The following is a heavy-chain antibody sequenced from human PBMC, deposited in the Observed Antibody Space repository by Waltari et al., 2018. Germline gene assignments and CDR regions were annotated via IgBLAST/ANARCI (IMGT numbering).Heavy chain of an antibody. V-gene: IGHV4-30-4*01. CDR3: ARVPYYYDTNLGDN. D-gene: IGHD3-22*01. CDR1: GDSVSDGAYY. J-gene: IGHJ4*02. Sequence: QVRLQESGPGLVKPSQTLSLTCTVSGDSVSDGAYYWSWIRQHSGKGLEWIGYIYLGGAASYNPSLKSRVTISIDRSKNQFSLNLTSVTAADTAVYYCARVPYYYDTNLGDNWGQGTLVTVSS. CDR2: IYLGGAA.